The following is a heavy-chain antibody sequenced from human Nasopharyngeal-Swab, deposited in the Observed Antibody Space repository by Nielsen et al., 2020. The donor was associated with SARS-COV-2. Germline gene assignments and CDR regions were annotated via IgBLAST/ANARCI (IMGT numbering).Heavy chain of an antibody. D-gene: IGHD1-20*01. J-gene: IGHJ4*02. Sequence: LSLTCAASGFTFSSYAMSWVRQAPGKGLEWVSAISGSGGSTYYADSVKGRFTISRDNSKNTLYLQMNSLRAEDTAVYYCAKDLSQGMTGTVPFDYWGQGTLVTVSS. V-gene: IGHV3-23*01. CDR3: AKDLSQGMTGTVPFDY. CDR1: GFTFSSYA. CDR2: ISGSGGST.